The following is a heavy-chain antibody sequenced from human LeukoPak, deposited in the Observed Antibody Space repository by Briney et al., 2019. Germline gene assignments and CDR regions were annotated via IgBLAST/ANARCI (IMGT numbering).Heavy chain of an antibody. D-gene: IGHD3-9*01. CDR2: ISYSGST. CDR3: ASFDGWFDP. V-gene: IGHV4-39*02. Sequence: PSETLSLTCTVSGGSISRSGDFWGWVRQPPGKGLEWIGSISYSGSTYYNPSLKSRVTISVDTSKNHFSLNLSSVNAADTAVYYCASFDGWFDPWGQGTLVTVSS. CDR1: GGSISRSGDF. J-gene: IGHJ5*02.